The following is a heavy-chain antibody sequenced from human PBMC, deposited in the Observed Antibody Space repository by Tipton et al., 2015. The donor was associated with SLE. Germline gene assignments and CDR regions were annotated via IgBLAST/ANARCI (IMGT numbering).Heavy chain of an antibody. CDR1: GGSISSGGYY. V-gene: IGHV4-39*07. CDR2: VYNSGST. Sequence: TLSLTCAVSGGSISSGGYYWVWIRQPPGKGLEWIGSVYNSGSTYYNPSLKSRVTISVDTSKKQFSLKLSSVTAADTAVYYCARGLPDYWGQGTLVTVSS. J-gene: IGHJ4*02. CDR3: ARGLPDY.